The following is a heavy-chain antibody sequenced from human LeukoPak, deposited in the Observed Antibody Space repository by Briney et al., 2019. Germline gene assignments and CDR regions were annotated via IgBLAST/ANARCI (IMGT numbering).Heavy chain of an antibody. CDR2: IIPIFGTA. D-gene: IGHD1-1*01. CDR1: GGTFSSYA. Sequence: ASVKVSCKASGGTFSSYAISWVRQAPGQGLEWMGGIIPIFGTANYAQKFQGRVTITADESTSTAYMELSRLRSDDTAVYYCARGNWNDRKFDYWGQGTLVTVSS. CDR3: ARGNWNDRKFDY. J-gene: IGHJ4*02. V-gene: IGHV1-69*13.